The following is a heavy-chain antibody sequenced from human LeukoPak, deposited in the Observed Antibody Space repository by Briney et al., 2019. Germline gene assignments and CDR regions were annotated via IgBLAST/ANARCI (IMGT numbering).Heavy chain of an antibody. V-gene: IGHV3-23*01. J-gene: IGHJ4*02. CDR2: ISGSGGGT. Sequence: PGGSLRLSCAASGFTFSSYAMSWVRQAPGKGLEWVSAISGSGGGTYYADSVKGRFTISRDNSRNTLYLQMNSLRAEDTAVYYCATRGTYYYDNSGYWGFDYWGQGTLVTVS. CDR1: GFTFSSYA. CDR3: ATRGTYYYDNSGYWGFDY. D-gene: IGHD3-22*01.